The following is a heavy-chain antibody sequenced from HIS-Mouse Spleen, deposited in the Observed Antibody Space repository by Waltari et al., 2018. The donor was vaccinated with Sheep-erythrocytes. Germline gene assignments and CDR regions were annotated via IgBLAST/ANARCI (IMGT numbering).Heavy chain of an antibody. V-gene: IGHV5-51*03. CDR2: VYPGDSDT. D-gene: IGHD6-13*01. CDR1: GSSFTSYW. Sequence: EVQLVQSGAEVKQPGESLKISCKGSGSSFTSYWIGWVRQMPGKGLESMGVVYPGDSDTRDTPSFQGQVTISADKSISTAMYYCARHLWPHSSSWRDAFDSWGQGTMVTVSS. CDR3: AFDS. J-gene: IGHJ3*02.